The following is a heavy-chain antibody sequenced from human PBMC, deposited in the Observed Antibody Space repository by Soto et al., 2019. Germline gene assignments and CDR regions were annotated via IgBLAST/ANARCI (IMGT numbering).Heavy chain of an antibody. CDR3: ARVGYSSSWSVYYYYYGMDV. CDR2: IYHSGST. Sequence: PSETLSLTCAVSGGSISSSNWWSWVRQPPGKGLEWIGEIYHSGSTNYNPSLKSRVTISVDKSKNQFSLKLSSVTAADTAVYYCARVGYSSSWSVYYYYYGMDVWGQGTTVTAP. D-gene: IGHD6-13*01. CDR1: GGSISSSNW. J-gene: IGHJ6*02. V-gene: IGHV4-4*02.